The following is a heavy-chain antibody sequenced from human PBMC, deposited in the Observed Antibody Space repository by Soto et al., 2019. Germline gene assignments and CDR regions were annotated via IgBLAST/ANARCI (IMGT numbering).Heavy chain of an antibody. D-gene: IGHD3-22*01. CDR2: INPGNGNT. CDR3: ARGGYFDSSNYLAY. CDR1: GYTFTSYG. V-gene: IGHV1-3*01. Sequence: SVKVACKASGYTFTSYGINWVRQAPGRGLEWMGWINPGNGNTKYSQQFQGRVIIDGDTSASTAYMELSSLRSEDTAVYYCARGGYFDSSNYLAYWGLGTLVTVSS. J-gene: IGHJ4*02.